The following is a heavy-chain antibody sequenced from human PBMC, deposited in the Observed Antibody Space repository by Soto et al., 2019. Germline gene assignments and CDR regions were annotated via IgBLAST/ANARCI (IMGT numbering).Heavy chain of an antibody. CDR1: GFSFSTYA. J-gene: IGHJ3*02. CDR3: AKWTDTVVEAAFAGGAFYI. CDR2: ISASGATT. D-gene: IGHD2-2*01. Sequence: EVQLLESGGNLVQPGGSLRLSCAASGFSFSTYALTWVRQAPGKGLEWVSGISASGATTYYADSVKGRFTISRDNSKNTVFLQMTSLRAEDTALYYCAKWTDTVVEAAFAGGAFYIWGQGTMVTVSS. V-gene: IGHV3-23*01.